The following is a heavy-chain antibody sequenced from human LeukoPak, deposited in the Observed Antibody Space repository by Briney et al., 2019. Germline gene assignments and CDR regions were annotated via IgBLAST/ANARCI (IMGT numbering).Heavy chain of an antibody. V-gene: IGHV1-2*02. CDR3: ARDRAVRGSNFFDY. J-gene: IGHJ4*02. CDR1: GYTFTGNY. D-gene: IGHD3-10*01. Sequence: ASVKVSCKASGYTFTGNYMHWVRQAPGQGLEWVGWINPNSGDTKYAQKFQGRVTLTRDTSISTVYMELSRLTSDDTAVYYCARDRAVRGSNFFDYWGQGTLVTVSS. CDR2: INPNSGDT.